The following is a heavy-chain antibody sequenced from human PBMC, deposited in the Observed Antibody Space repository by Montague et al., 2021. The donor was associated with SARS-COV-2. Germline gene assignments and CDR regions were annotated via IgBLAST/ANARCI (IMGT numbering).Heavy chain of an antibody. CDR2: MYYSGST. CDR1: GGSISNYY. J-gene: IGHJ6*02. V-gene: IGHV4-59*01. Sequence: SETLSLTCTVSGGSISNYYWSWIRQSQGKGLEWIAYMYYSGSTKYNPSLKSRATISVDTSKNQFSLTLSSMAAADTAVYYCARARGGTIFGVIGGYYGMDIWGQGTTVTVS. CDR3: ARARGGTIFGVIGGYYGMDI. D-gene: IGHD3-3*01.